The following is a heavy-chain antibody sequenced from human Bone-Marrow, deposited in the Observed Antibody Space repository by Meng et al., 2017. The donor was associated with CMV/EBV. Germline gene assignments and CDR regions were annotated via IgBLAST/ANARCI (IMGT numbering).Heavy chain of an antibody. CDR1: GFSLSTSGVG. D-gene: IGHD3-3*01. CDR2: IYWNDDK. CDR3: AHRGAYYDFWSGYPTQYYFDY. V-gene: IGHV2-5*01. J-gene: IGHJ4*02. Sequence: SGPTLVKPTQTLTLTCTFSGFSLSTSGVGVGWIRQPPGKALEWLALIYWNDDKRYSPSLKSRLTITKDTSKNQVVLTMTNMDPVDTATHYCAHRGAYYDFWSGYPTQYYFDYWGQGTLVTVSS.